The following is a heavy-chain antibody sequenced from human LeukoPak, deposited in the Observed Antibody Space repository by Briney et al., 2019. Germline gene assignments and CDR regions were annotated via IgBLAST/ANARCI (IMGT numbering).Heavy chain of an antibody. J-gene: IGHJ5*02. V-gene: IGHV4-59*01. CDR3: VRALRQQLVTGWFDP. D-gene: IGHD6-13*01. CDR2: VHHSGST. CDR1: GDSINNYY. Sequence: PSETLSLTCSVYGDSINNYYWSWIRQPPGKGLKWIGYVHHSGSTNYNPSLKSRVTISVDTSKNQFSLRLTSVTAADTAVYYCVRALRQQLVTGWFDPWGQGTLVTVSS.